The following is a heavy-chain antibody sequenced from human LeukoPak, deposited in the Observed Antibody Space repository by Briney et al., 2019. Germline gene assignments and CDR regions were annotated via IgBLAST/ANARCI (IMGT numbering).Heavy chain of an antibody. J-gene: IGHJ4*02. CDR1: GFTFSNAW. CDR2: IKSKTDGGTT. CDR3: TTDHLRSGYYWEFDY. D-gene: IGHD3-22*01. V-gene: IGHV3-15*01. Sequence: PGGSLRLSCAASGFTFSNAWMSWVPQAPGKGLEWVGRIKSKTDGGTTDYAAPVKGRFTISRDDSKNTLYLQMNSLKTEDTAVYYCTTDHLRSGYYWEFDYWGQGTLVTVSS.